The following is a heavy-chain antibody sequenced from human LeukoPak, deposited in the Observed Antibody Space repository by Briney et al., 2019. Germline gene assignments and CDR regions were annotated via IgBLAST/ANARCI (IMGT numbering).Heavy chain of an antibody. CDR1: GFTFSNAW. J-gene: IGHJ6*03. CDR2: IQSKTDGGTT. V-gene: IGHV3-15*01. Sequence: GGSLRLSCAASGFTFSNAWMNWVRQAPGKGLEWVGRIQSKTDGGTTDYAAPVKGRFTISRDDSKNTLYLQMNSLKTEDTAVYYCTTATFYVPYYYYYYYMDVWGKGTTVTVSS. CDR3: TTATFYVPYYYYYYYMDV. D-gene: IGHD3-16*01.